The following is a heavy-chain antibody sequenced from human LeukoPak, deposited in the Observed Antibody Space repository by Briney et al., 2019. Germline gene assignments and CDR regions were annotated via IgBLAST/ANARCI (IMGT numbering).Heavy chain of an antibody. Sequence: SETLSLTCAVYGGSFSGYYWSWIRQPPGKGLEWIGEINHSGSTNYNPSLKSRVTISVDTSKNQFSLKLSSATAADTAVYYCARGGHPVAHFDYWGQGTLVTVSS. J-gene: IGHJ4*02. CDR1: GGSFSGYY. CDR3: ARGGHPVAHFDY. CDR2: INHSGST. V-gene: IGHV4-34*01. D-gene: IGHD4-23*01.